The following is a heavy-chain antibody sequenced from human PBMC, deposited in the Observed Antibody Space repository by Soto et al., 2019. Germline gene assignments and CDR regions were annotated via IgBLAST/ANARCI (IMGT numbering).Heavy chain of an antibody. Sequence: GGXRILSCAGSGFTLIYHYIDWVRQSPGKGLEWVGRSRDKPQGYSTAYAASVKGRFTTSRDESKNSAYLQMNSLKTEDTAVYYCVRATYFSDSSGYTRCLDYWGQGTLVTVSS. V-gene: IGHV3-72*01. J-gene: IGHJ4*02. CDR3: VRATYFSDSSGYTRCLDY. CDR1: GFTLIYHY. D-gene: IGHD3-22*01. CDR2: SRDKPQGYST.